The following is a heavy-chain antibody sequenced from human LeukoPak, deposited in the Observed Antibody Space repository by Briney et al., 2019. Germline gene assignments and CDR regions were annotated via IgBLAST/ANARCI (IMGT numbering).Heavy chain of an antibody. V-gene: IGHV3-7*01. CDR1: GFTFSSYW. CDR2: IKKDGSEK. D-gene: IGHD6-13*01. J-gene: IGHJ4*02. Sequence: PGGSLRLSCAASGFTFSSYWMSWVRQAPGKGLEWVANIKKDGSEKYYVDSVKGRFTISRDNAKNSLYLQMNSLRAEDTAVYYCARGFGGSSWSDPLDYWGQGTLVTVSS. CDR3: ARGFGGSSWSDPLDY.